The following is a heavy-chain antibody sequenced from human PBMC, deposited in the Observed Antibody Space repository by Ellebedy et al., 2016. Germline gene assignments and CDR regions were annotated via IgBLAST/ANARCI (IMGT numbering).Heavy chain of an antibody. Sequence: GESLKISXTGSGFSFTSYWIGWVRQMPGKGLGWMGIIYPGDSDTRYSPSFQGQVTISADKSISTAYLQWSSLKASDTAMYYCARHEGDSYDLDYWGQGTLVTVSS. CDR2: IYPGDSDT. D-gene: IGHD5-18*01. CDR3: ARHEGDSYDLDY. CDR1: GFSFTSYW. J-gene: IGHJ4*02. V-gene: IGHV5-51*01.